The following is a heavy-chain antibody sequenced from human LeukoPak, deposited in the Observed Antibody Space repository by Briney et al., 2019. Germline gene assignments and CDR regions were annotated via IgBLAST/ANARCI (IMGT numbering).Heavy chain of an antibody. D-gene: IGHD2-15*01. Sequence: SETLSLTCAVYGGSFSGYYWSWIRQPPGKGLEWIGEINHSGSTNYNPSLKSRVTISVDTSKNQFSLKLCTVSAADTAVYYCARGPIGYCSGGSCYQHYFDYWGQGTLVTVSS. CDR2: INHSGST. V-gene: IGHV4-34*01. CDR1: GGSFSGYY. J-gene: IGHJ4*02. CDR3: ARGPIGYCSGGSCYQHYFDY.